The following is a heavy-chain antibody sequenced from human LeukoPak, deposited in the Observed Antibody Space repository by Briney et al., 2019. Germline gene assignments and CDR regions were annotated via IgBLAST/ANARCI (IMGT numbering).Heavy chain of an antibody. CDR3: ARHGSIATGAFPH. V-gene: IGHV4-39*01. Sequence: SETLSLTCTVSGGSISSNSYYWGRIRQPPGKGLEGIGSIYDSRSTYDNPSLKSLVTISVYTSKNQFSLKLGSVTAADTAVYYCARHGSIATGAFPHWGQGTLVTVSS. CDR1: GGSISSNSYY. CDR2: IYDSRST. J-gene: IGHJ4*02. D-gene: IGHD6-13*01.